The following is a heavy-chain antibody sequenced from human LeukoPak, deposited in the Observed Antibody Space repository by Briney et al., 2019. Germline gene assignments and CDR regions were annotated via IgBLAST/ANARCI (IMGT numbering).Heavy chain of an antibody. Sequence: GGSLRLSCAASGFTFSSYAMSWVRQAPGKGLEWVSDISSGGTNTYYGDSVKGRVTISRDNSKKTLFLQMNSLRVEDTAVYYCAKGTIGTYYHWGQGTLVTVSS. CDR2: ISSGGTNT. J-gene: IGHJ5*02. V-gene: IGHV3-23*01. D-gene: IGHD1-1*01. CDR1: GFTFSSYA. CDR3: AKGTIGTYYH.